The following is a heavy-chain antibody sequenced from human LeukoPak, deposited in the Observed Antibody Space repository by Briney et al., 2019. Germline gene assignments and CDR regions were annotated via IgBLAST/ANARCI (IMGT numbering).Heavy chain of an antibody. J-gene: IGHJ6*02. CDR1: GFTFSSYG. CDR3: ARSELRITMIVVVNYGMDV. D-gene: IGHD3-22*01. Sequence: QPGGSLRLSCAASGFTFSSYGMHWVRQAPGKGLEWVAVIWYDGSNKYYADSVKGRFTISRDNAKNSLYLQMNSLRAEDTAVYYCARSELRITMIVVVNYGMDVWGQGTTVTVSS. V-gene: IGHV3-33*01. CDR2: IWYDGSNK.